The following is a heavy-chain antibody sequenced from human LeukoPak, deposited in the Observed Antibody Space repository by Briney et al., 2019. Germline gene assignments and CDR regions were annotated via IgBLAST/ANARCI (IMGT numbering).Heavy chain of an antibody. CDR1: GFTFDDYA. D-gene: IGHD6-13*01. CDR3: AKDRSSSWYGVFDY. J-gene: IGHJ4*02. Sequence: PGGSLRLSCAASGFTFDDYAMHWVRQAPGKGLEWVSGISWNSGGIGYADSVKGRFTISRDNAKNSLYLQMNSLRAEDTALYYCAKDRSSSWYGVFDYWGQGTLVTVSS. CDR2: ISWNSGGI. V-gene: IGHV3-9*01.